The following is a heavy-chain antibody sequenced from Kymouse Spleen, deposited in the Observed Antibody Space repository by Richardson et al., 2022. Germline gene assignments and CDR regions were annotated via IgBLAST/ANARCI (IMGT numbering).Heavy chain of an antibody. J-gene: IGHJ6*02. CDR2: IYHSGST. CDR3: AREDTMVRGVIINRLLLRYGR. CDR1: GGSISSSNW. D-gene: IGHD3-10*01. Sequence: QVQLQESGPGLVKPSGTLSLTCAVSGGSISSSNWWSWVRQPPGKGLEWIGEIYHSGSTNYNPSLKSRVTISVDKSKNQFSLKLSSVTAADTAVYYCAREDTMVRGVIINRLLLRYGRLGPRDHGHRLL. V-gene: IGHV4-4*02.